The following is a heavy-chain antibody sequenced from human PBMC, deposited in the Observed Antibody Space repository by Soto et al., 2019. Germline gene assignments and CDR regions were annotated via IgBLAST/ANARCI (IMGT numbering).Heavy chain of an antibody. Sequence: QVQLVESGGGVVQPGRSLRLSCAASGFTFSSYGMHWVRQAPGKGLEWVAVISYDGSNKYYADSVKGRFTISRENSKNTLYLQMNSLRAEDTAVYYCAKQSETYCSGGSCYSDYWGQGTLVTVSS. D-gene: IGHD2-15*01. CDR2: ISYDGSNK. CDR1: GFTFSSYG. J-gene: IGHJ4*02. CDR3: AKQSETYCSGGSCYSDY. V-gene: IGHV3-30*18.